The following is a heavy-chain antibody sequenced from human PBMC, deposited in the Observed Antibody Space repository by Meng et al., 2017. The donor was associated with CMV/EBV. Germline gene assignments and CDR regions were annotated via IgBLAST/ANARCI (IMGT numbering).Heavy chain of an antibody. CDR3: ARASGGKYSGYDYTFDY. CDR2: ISSSSSYI. J-gene: IGHJ4*02. Sequence: GESLKISCAASGFTFSSYSMNWVRQAPGKGLEWVSSISSSSSYIYYADSVKGRFTISRDNAKDSLYLQMNSLRAEDTAVYYCARASGGKYSGYDYTFDYWGQGTLVTVSS. V-gene: IGHV3-21*01. D-gene: IGHD5-12*01. CDR1: GFTFSSYS.